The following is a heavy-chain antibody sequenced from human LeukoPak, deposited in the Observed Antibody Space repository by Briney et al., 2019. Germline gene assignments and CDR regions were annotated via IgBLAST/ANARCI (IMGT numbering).Heavy chain of an antibody. J-gene: IGHJ4*02. CDR3: AKDRYYDILTGYYSDY. D-gene: IGHD3-9*01. V-gene: IGHV3-30*02. CDR2: IRYDGSNK. Sequence: GGSLRLSCAASGFTFSSYGMHWVRQAPGKGLEWVAFIRYDGSNKYYADSVKGRFTISRDNSKNTLYLQMNSLRAEDTAVYYCAKDRYYDILTGYYSDYWGQGTLVTVFS. CDR1: GFTFSSYG.